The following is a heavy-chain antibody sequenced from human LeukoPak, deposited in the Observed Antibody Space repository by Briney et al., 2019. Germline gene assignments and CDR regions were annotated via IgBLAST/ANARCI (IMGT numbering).Heavy chain of an antibody. V-gene: IGHV3-20*04. CDR3: ARGAAGTTFDY. CDR1: GFKFDDYG. CDR2: INWNGGST. Sequence: GGPLRLSCAASGFKFDDYGMSWVRQAPGKGLEWVSGINWNGGSTDYADSVEGRFTISRDNAKNSLYLQMISLRAEDTALYYCARGAAGTTFDYWGQGTLVTVSS. J-gene: IGHJ4*02. D-gene: IGHD1-1*01.